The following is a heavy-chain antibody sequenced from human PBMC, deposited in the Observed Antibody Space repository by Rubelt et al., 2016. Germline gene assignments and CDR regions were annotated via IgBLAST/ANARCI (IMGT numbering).Heavy chain of an antibody. J-gene: IGHJ4*02. CDR1: GGSFSDYF. V-gene: IGHV4-34*01. CDR3: ARRAVTTGLSF. Sequence: QVQLQQWGGGLLKPSETLSLTCAVYGGSFSDYFWTWIRQPPGKGLEWIGEINHSGSTIYNPSLKSLVTISVATSKNQFSLKVNSVTAADTAVYYCARRAVTTGLSFWSQGSLVTVSS. CDR2: INHSGST. D-gene: IGHD4-17*01.